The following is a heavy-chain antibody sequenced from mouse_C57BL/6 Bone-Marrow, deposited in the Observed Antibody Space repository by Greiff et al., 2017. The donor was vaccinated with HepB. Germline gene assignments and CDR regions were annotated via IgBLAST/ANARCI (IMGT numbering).Heavy chain of an antibody. CDR1: GYTFTDYY. CDR2: IYPGSGNT. D-gene: IGHD1-1*01. V-gene: IGHV1-84*01. J-gene: IGHJ3*01. Sequence: VVESGPELVKPGASVKISCKASGYTFTDYYINWVKQRPGQGLEWIGWIYPGSGNTKYNEKFKGKATLTVDTSSSTAYMQLSSLTSEDSAVYFCAGSYYYGSSYPFAYWGQGTLVTVSA. CDR3: AGSYYYGSSYPFAY.